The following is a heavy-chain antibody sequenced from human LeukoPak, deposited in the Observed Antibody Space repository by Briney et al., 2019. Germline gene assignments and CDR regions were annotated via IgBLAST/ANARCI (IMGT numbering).Heavy chain of an antibody. CDR3: ARGLVGATSRAFDI. J-gene: IGHJ3*02. D-gene: IGHD1-26*01. V-gene: IGHV3-53*01. CDR2: IYSGGST. CDR1: GFTVSSNY. Sequence: GGSLRLSCAASGFTVSSNYMSWVRQAPGKGLEWVSVIYSGGSTYYADSVKGRFTISRDNAKNSLYLQMNSLRAEDTAVYYCARGLVGATSRAFDIWGQGTMVTVSS.